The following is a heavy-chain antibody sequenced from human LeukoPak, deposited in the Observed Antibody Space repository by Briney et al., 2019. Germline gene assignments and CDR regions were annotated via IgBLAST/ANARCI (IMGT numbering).Heavy chain of an antibody. J-gene: IGHJ6*02. CDR1: GFTFSNYW. Sequence: GGSLRLSCAASGFTFSNYWMHWVRQTPGEGLVCVSLIKGDGGSTTYADSVKGRFTISRDNAKNTVYLQMNSLRAEDTAVYYCARGNYHAMDVWGQGTTVTVSS. V-gene: IGHV3-74*01. CDR2: IKGDGGST. CDR3: ARGNYHAMDV.